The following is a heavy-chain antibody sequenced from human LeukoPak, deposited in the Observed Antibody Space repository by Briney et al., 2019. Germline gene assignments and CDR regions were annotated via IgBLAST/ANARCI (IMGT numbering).Heavy chain of an antibody. Sequence: GGSPRLSCAASGFRFDDHGMSWVRQVPGKGLEWVSGINWNGASTGYGDSVKGRFTISRDNAKNSLYLQMNSLRAEDTALYYCAGGDRNGWYFDYWGQGILVTVSS. J-gene: IGHJ4*02. CDR3: AGGDRNGWYFDY. V-gene: IGHV3-20*04. D-gene: IGHD6-19*01. CDR2: INWNGAST. CDR1: GFRFDDHG.